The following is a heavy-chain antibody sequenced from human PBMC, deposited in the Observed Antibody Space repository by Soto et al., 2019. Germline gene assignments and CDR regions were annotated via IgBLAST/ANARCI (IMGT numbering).Heavy chain of an antibody. J-gene: IGHJ4*02. CDR1: GYTFSNYG. CDR3: ARSLGSGTGFDY. CDR2: ISGYNGDT. Sequence: QVPLVQSAAEVKKPGASVKVSRKASGYTFSNYGISWVRQAPGQGLEWTAWISGYNGDTKNAQSLQGRVTVTTDTSTSTSYMELRSLRSDDTAIYYCARSLGSGTGFDYWGQGTLVTVSS. D-gene: IGHD3-10*01. V-gene: IGHV1-18*01.